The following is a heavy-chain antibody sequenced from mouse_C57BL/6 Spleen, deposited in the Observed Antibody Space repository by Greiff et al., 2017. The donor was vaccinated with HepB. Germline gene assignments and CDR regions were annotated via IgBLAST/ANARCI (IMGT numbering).Heavy chain of an antibody. J-gene: IGHJ4*01. V-gene: IGHV1-76*01. D-gene: IGHD2-5*01. CDR3: ARVVTHYYAMDY. Sequence: VKLQQSGAELVRPGASVKLSCKASGYTFTDYYINWVKQRPGQGLEWIARIYPGSGNTYYNEKFKGKATLTAEKSSSTAYMQLSSLTSEDSAVYFCARVVTHYYAMDYWGQGTSVTVSS. CDR2: IYPGSGNT. CDR1: GYTFTDYY.